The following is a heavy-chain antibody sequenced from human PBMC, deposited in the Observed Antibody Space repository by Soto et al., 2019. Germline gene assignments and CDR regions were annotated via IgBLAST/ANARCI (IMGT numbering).Heavy chain of an antibody. J-gene: IGHJ4*02. CDR3: ARHGYSSSLLDY. CDR1: RGSISRYY. CDR2: IYYSGST. V-gene: IGHV4-59*08. Sequence: SESLSLTGTVSRGSISRYYWSWIRQPPGKGLEWIGYIYYSGSTNYNPSLKSRVTISVDTSKNQFSLKLSSVTAADTAVYYCARHGYSSSLLDYWGQGTPVTVSS. D-gene: IGHD6-13*01.